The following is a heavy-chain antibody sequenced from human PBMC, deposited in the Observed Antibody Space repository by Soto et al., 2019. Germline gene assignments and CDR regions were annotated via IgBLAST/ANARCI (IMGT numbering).Heavy chain of an antibody. D-gene: IGHD6-6*01. CDR2: INHSGNT. V-gene: IGHV4-34*01. J-gene: IGHJ4*02. CDR3: AREYSSSSGSY. CDR1: GGSFSGYY. Sequence: PSETLSLTCAVYGGSFSGYYWSWIRQPPGKGLEWIGEINHSGNTNYNPSLKSRVTISVDTSKNQFSLKLSSVTAADTAVYYCAREYSSSSGSYWGQGTLVTVSS.